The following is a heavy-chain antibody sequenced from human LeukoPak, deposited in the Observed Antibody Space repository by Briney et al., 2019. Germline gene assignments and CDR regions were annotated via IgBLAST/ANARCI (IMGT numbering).Heavy chain of an antibody. V-gene: IGHV3-7*01. CDR3: ARDEVGAIDY. CDR2: IKKDGSEK. Sequence: GGSLRLSCVVSGLTFSNYCMTWVRQAPGKGLEWVANIKKDGSEKFYVDSVKGRFTISRDNAKSSLYLQMDSLRAEDTAVYYCARDEVGAIDYWGQGTLVTVSS. D-gene: IGHD1-26*01. J-gene: IGHJ4*02. CDR1: GLTFSNYC.